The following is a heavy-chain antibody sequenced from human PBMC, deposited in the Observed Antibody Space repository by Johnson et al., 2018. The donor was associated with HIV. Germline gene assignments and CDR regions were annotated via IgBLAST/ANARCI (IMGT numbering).Heavy chain of an antibody. Sequence: QVQLVESGGGVVQPGRSLRLSCAASGFTFSSYGMHWVRQAPGKGLEWVAVIWYDGSNKYYADSVKGRFTISRDNSKNSLYLQMNSLRAEDTALYYCARGVSSGYYSNAFDVWGQGTMATVSS. CDR2: IWYDGSNK. CDR1: GFTFSSYG. D-gene: IGHD3-22*01. V-gene: IGHV3-33*01. CDR3: ARGVSSGYYSNAFDV. J-gene: IGHJ3*01.